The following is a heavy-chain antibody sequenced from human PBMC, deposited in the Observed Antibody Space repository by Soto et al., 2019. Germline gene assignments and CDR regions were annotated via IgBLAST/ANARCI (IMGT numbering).Heavy chain of an antibody. CDR1: GDSVSSNSAA. CDR3: ALSSSGIRFDY. V-gene: IGHV6-1*01. CDR2: TYYRSKWYN. J-gene: IGHJ4*02. Sequence: SQTPSLTCAISGDSVSSNSAAWNWIRQSPSSGLEWLGWTYYRSKWYNDHAGSVKSRITINPDTSKNQFSLQLHPVTPADTAVYCCALSSSGIRFDYWGQGTLVTVSS. D-gene: IGHD6-13*01.